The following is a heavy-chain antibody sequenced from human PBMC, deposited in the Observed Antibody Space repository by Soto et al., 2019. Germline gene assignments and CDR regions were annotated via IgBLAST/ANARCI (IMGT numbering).Heavy chain of an antibody. Sequence: SQTLSLTCAISGDSVSSNSAAWNWIRLSPSRGLEWLARTYYRSRWYNDYAVSVRSRITVNPDTSKNQFSLQLTSVTPDDTAVYYCARDSVDIVVVPAATICPLDPWGQGTLVTVSS. J-gene: IGHJ5*02. CDR1: GDSVSSNSAA. D-gene: IGHD2-2*03. CDR2: TYYRSRWYN. CDR3: ARDSVDIVVVPAATICPLDP. V-gene: IGHV6-1*01.